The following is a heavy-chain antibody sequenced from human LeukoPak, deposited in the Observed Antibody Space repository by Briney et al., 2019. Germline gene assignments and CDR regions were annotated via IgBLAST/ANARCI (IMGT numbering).Heavy chain of an antibody. CDR3: ARVDIVVVPAAAFDI. Sequence: PSETLSLTCTVSGGSISSSSYYWGWIRQPPGKGLEWIGSIYYSGSTFYNPSLKSRVTISVDTSKNQFSLKLSSMTAADTAIYYRARVDIVVVPAAAFDIWGQGTMVTVSS. J-gene: IGHJ3*02. D-gene: IGHD2-2*01. V-gene: IGHV4-39*01. CDR2: IYYSGST. CDR1: GGSISSSSYY.